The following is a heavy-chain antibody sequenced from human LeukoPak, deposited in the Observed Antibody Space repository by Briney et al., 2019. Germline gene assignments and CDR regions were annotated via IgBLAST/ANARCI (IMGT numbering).Heavy chain of an antibody. V-gene: IGHV3-9*01. Sequence: PGGSLRLSCAASGFTIGGYAMHWVRQAPGKGPEWVSGISWDSGSIGYADSVKGRFTISRDNAKNSLYLQMNSLRAEDTALYYCTKDVSPSVTTGFDYWGQGTLVTVPS. D-gene: IGHD4-17*01. CDR2: ISWDSGSI. CDR1: GFTIGGYA. J-gene: IGHJ4*02. CDR3: TKDVSPSVTTGFDY.